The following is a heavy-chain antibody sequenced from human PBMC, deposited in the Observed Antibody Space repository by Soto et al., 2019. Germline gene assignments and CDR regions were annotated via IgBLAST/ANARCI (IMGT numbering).Heavy chain of an antibody. CDR1: GDSVSSNSAA. V-gene: IGHV6-1*01. J-gene: IGHJ3*02. D-gene: IGHD2-21*02. Sequence: SQTLSLTCAISGDSVSSNSAAWNWIRQSPSRGLEWLGRTYYRSKWYNDYAVSVKSRITINPDTSKNQFSLQLNSVTPEDTAVYYCARDLATAINTAPWASTRDAFEIWGQGTMVTVSS. CDR2: TYYRSKWYN. CDR3: ARDLATAINTAPWASTRDAFEI.